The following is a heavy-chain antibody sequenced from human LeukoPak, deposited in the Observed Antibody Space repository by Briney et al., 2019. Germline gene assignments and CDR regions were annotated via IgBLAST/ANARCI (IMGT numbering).Heavy chain of an antibody. J-gene: IGHJ4*02. Sequence: GASVKVSCKASGYTFTSYDINWVPQATGQGLEWMGWMNPNSGNTGYAQKFQGRVTITRNTSISTAYMELSSLRSEDTAVYYCTRGLYGGYVGYYFDYWGQGTLVTVSS. V-gene: IGHV1-8*03. D-gene: IGHD5-12*01. CDR3: TRGLYGGYVGYYFDY. CDR1: GYTFTSYD. CDR2: MNPNSGNT.